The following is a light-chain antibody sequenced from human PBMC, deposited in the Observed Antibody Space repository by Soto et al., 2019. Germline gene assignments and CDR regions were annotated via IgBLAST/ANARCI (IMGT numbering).Light chain of an antibody. CDR2: EVS. CDR3: SSYGGTNSLKV. J-gene: IGLJ2*01. V-gene: IGLV2-8*01. Sequence: QSVLTQPPSASGSPGQSVTISCTGTSSDVGGYNYVSWYQQHPGKAPKVMMYEVSERPSGVPDRFSGSKSGNTASLTVSGFQAEDEADYYCSSYGGTNSLKVFGGGTKLTVL. CDR1: SSDVGGYNY.